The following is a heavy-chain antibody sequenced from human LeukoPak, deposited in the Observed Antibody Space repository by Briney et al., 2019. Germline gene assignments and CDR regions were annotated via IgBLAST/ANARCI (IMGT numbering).Heavy chain of an antibody. V-gene: IGHV4-61*02. J-gene: IGHJ4*02. CDR3: ARGYYYDSSGYYSEFDY. Sequence: PSETLSLTCIVSGGSISSGSYYWSWIRQPAGKGLEWIGRIYTSGSTNYNPSLKSRVTISVDTSKNQFSLKLSSVTAADTAVYYCARGYYYDSSGYYSEFDYWGQGTLVTVSS. CDR1: GGSISSGSYY. CDR2: IYTSGST. D-gene: IGHD3-22*01.